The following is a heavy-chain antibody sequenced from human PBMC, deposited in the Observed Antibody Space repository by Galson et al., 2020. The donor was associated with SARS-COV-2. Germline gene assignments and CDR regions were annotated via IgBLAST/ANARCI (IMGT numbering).Heavy chain of an antibody. CDR2: INWHGGIT. V-gene: IGHV3-20*01. J-gene: IGHJ3*02. CDR1: GIAFDSYG. CDR3: ERSDGHKDYQATGTYDCGAFDI. D-gene: IGHD3-10*01. Sequence: GESLKISCVFSGIAFDSYGMSWVRQAPGKGLEWVSGINWHGGITGYADSVKGRFTISRDNSKTSLYLEMNSLRAEDTALYHCERSDGHKDYQATGTYDCGAFDIWGQGTMVTVSS.